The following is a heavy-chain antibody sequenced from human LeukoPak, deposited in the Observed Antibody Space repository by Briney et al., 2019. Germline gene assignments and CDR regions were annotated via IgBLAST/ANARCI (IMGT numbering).Heavy chain of an antibody. J-gene: IGHJ4*02. V-gene: IGHV1-69*13. CDR2: IIPIFGTA. CDR1: GGTFSSYA. CDR3: ARAPPYSSGWYGFILPDY. D-gene: IGHD6-19*01. Sequence: ASVKVSCKASGGTFSSYAISWVRQAPGQGLEWMGGIIPIFGTANYAQKFQGRVTITADESTSTAYMELSSLRSENTAVYYCARAPPYSSGWYGFILPDYWGQGTLVTVSS.